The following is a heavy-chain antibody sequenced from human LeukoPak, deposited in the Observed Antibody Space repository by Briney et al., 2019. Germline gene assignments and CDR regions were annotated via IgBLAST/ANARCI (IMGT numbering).Heavy chain of an antibody. D-gene: IGHD3-10*01. CDR3: ATRRNFPPMVRGVGIDY. CDR2: MNPNSGNT. V-gene: IGHV1-8*01. Sequence: ASVKVSCKASGYTFTSYDINWVRQATGQGLEWMGWMNPNSGNTGYAQKFQGRVTMTEDTSTDTAYMELSSLRSEDTAVYYCATRRNFPPMVRGVGIDYWGQGTLVTVSS. J-gene: IGHJ4*02. CDR1: GYTFTSYD.